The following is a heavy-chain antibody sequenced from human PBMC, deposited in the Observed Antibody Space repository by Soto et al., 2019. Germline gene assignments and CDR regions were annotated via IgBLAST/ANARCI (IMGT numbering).Heavy chain of an antibody. CDR2: IGTAGDT. D-gene: IGHD2-15*01. Sequence: EVQLVESGGGLVQPGGSLRLSCAASGFTFSTYDMHWVRQVTGKGLEWVSCIGTAGDTCYPDSVKGRFTISRENAKNSLYLQMNSLRAEDTAVYYCARGGSSGWFDPWGQGTLVTVSS. J-gene: IGHJ5*02. CDR3: ARGGSSGWFDP. CDR1: GFTFSTYD. V-gene: IGHV3-13*01.